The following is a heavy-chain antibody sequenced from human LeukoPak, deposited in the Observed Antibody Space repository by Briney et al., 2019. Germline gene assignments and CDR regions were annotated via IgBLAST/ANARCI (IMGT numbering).Heavy chain of an antibody. D-gene: IGHD3-16*02. Sequence: SETLSLTCTVSGGSISSSSYYWGWIRQPPGKGLEWIGSIYYSGSTYYNPSLKSRVTISVDTSKNQFSLKLSSVTAADTAVYYCARHVYDYVWGSYRYTGQFDYWGQGTLVTVSS. CDR1: GGSISSSSYY. V-gene: IGHV4-39*01. J-gene: IGHJ4*02. CDR2: IYYSGST. CDR3: ARHVYDYVWGSYRYTGQFDY.